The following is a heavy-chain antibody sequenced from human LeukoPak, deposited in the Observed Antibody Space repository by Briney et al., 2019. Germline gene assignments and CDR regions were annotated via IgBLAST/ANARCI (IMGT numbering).Heavy chain of an antibody. CDR2: ISYDGSNK. CDR1: GFTFSSYG. D-gene: IGHD3-22*01. J-gene: IGHJ6*02. V-gene: IGHV3-30*18. Sequence: GGSLRLSCAASGFTFSSYGMHWVRQAPGKGLECVAVISYDGSNKYYADSVKGRFTISRDNSKNTLYLQMNSLRAEDTAVYYCAKDPCYYDSSGYSRYGMDVWGQGTTVTVSS. CDR3: AKDPCYYDSSGYSRYGMDV.